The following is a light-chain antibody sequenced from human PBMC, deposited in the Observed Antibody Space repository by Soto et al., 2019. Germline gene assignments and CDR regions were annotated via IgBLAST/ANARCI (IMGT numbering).Light chain of an antibody. Sequence: QSVLTQPASVSGSPGQSVTISCTGTSIDVGGYNYVSWYQQHPGKAPKLMIYDVTNRPSGVSNRFSGSKSGNTASLTISGLQAEDEADYYCSSYTGTNTVVFGGGTKLTVL. V-gene: IGLV2-14*01. CDR1: SIDVGGYNY. CDR3: SSYTGTNTVV. CDR2: DVT. J-gene: IGLJ2*01.